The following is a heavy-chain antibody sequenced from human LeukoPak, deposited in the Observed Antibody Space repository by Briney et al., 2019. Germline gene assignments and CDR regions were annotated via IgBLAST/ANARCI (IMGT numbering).Heavy chain of an antibody. D-gene: IGHD6-25*01. J-gene: IGHJ4*02. V-gene: IGHV3-7*01. CDR3: VRGSSAAAESYFDY. Sequence: GGSLRLSCAASGFTFSSYWMSWVRQAPGKGLEWVANIKQDGSEKYYVDSVKGRFTISRDNAKNSLYLQMNSLRVEDTAVYYCVRGSSAAAESYFDYWGQGTLVTVSS. CDR2: IKQDGSEK. CDR1: GFTFSSYW.